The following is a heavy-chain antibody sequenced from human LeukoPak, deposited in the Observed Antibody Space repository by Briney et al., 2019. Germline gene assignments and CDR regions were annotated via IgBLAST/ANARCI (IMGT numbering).Heavy chain of an antibody. V-gene: IGHV1-18*01. J-gene: IGHJ4*02. CDR1: GYTFTSYG. CDR2: ISAYNGNT. D-gene: IGHD3-10*01. CDR3: ASFAGGYYGSGSYYNSLNDY. Sequence: ASVKVSCKASGYTFTSYGISWVRQAPGQGLEWMGWISAYNGNTNYAQKLQGRVTMTTDTSTSTAYMELRSLRSDDTAVYYCASFAGGYYGSGSYYNSLNDYWGQGTLVTVSS.